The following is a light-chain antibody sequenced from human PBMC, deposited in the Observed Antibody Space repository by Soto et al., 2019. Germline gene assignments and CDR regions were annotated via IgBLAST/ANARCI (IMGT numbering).Light chain of an antibody. CDR1: EDITNY. CDR2: DAS. CDR3: HQLTRYPST. Sequence: ASGGDRGTVTCRASEDITNYLAWYQQKVGKAPKLLIYDASTLHSGVPSRFSGSGSGTDITLTVCGLQPGYWASYYSHQLTRYPSTFGGGTKVDIK. J-gene: IGKJ4*01. V-gene: IGKV1-9*01.